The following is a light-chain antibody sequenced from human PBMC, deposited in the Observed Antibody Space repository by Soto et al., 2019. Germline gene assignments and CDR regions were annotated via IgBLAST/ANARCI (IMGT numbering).Light chain of an antibody. CDR1: QSVTSTY. Sequence: EILLTQSPGTLSLSPGETATLSCRASQSVTSTYLAWYQQRPGQSPRLIIYGGSTRATGFPDRFSGGGSGTGFTLTISRLEPEDSAVYYGHCQQFDSSRIYSFGQGTKLEI. V-gene: IGKV3-20*01. J-gene: IGKJ2*03. CDR2: GGS. CDR3: QQFDSSRIYS.